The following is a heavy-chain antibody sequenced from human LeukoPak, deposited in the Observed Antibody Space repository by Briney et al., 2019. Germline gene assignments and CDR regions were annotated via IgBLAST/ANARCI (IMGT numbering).Heavy chain of an antibody. CDR3: ARDVGRYTYGYRPTEVYWYFDL. CDR1: GFTVSNKY. CDR2: IYSDGRT. V-gene: IGHV3-53*01. J-gene: IGHJ2*01. D-gene: IGHD5-18*01. Sequence: PGGSLRLSCAASGFTVSNKYMTWVRQPPGKGLEWVSLIYSDGRTYYADPVKGRCTISRDNSKNTLYLQMNSLRVEDTAVYYCARDVGRYTYGYRPTEVYWYFDLWGRGTLVTVSS.